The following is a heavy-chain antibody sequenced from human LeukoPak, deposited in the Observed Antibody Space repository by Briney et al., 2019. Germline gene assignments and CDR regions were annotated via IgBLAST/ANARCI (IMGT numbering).Heavy chain of an antibody. CDR2: INHSGST. CDR3: ARGRYGAYDY. CDR1: GGSFSGYY. J-gene: IGHJ4*02. Sequence: PSETLSLTCAVYGGSFSGYYWSWIRQPPGKGLGWIGEINHSGSTNYNPSLKSRVTISVDTSKNQFSLKLSSVTAADTAVYYCARGRYGAYDYWGQGTLVTVSS. D-gene: IGHD1-1*01. V-gene: IGHV4-34*01.